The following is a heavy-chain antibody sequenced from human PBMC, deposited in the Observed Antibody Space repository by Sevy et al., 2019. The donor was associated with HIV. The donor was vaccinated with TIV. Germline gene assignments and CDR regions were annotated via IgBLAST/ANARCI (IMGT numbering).Heavy chain of an antibody. V-gene: IGHV4-61*01. CDR1: GASVRSGNYY. J-gene: IGHJ4*02. CDR3: ARVSTMVEEVTYFFDY. D-gene: IGHD3-10*01. Sequence: SVTLSLTCGVSGASVRSGNYYWSWIRQAPGKGLEWIGYIHYSGSTNYTPSLKSRVTISVDTSKNQFSLRLISVTDADTAVYYCARVSTMVEEVTYFFDYWGQGTLVTVSS. CDR2: IHYSGST.